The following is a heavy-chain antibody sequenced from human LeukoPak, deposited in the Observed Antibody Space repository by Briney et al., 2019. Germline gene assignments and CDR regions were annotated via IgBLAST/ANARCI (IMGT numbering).Heavy chain of an antibody. V-gene: IGHV4-59*01. CDR1: GGSIRIYY. CDR3: ARDKRAYYYYMDV. J-gene: IGHJ6*03. CDR2: IYYSGST. Sequence: SETLSLTSTVSGGSIRIYYGSWIPQPPGKGLEGIGYIYYSGSTNYNPSLKSRIIILVDTSKNQFSLKLSSVTAADTAVYYCARDKRAYYYYMDVWGKGTTVIVSS.